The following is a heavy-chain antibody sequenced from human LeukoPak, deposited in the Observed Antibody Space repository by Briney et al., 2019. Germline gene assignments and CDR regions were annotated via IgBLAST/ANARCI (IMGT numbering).Heavy chain of an antibody. CDR3: AREVSDDSSGYGRDNWFDP. CDR1: GYTFTGYY. V-gene: IGHV1-2*04. J-gene: IGHJ5*02. D-gene: IGHD3-22*01. Sequence: GASVKVSCKASGYTFTGYYMHWVRQAPGQGLEWMGWVNPNSGGTNYAQKFQGWVTMTRDTSISTAYMELSRLRSDDTAVYYCAREVSDDSSGYGRDNWFDPWGQGTLVTVSS. CDR2: VNPNSGGT.